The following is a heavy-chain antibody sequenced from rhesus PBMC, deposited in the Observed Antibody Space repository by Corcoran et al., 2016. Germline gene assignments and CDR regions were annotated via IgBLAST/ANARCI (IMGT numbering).Heavy chain of an antibody. CDR3: ARMLGYCSGGVCYGFEY. CDR1: GRSISSNW. D-gene: IGHD2-8*01. J-gene: IGHJ4*01. Sequence: QLQLQESGPGLVKPSETLSLTCAVSGRSISSNWWSWISQPPGQGLAWFGRSSGSGGCTSYNPTLKSRVTISTDASKNQFSLKLSSVTAADTAVYYCARMLGYCSGGVCYGFEYWGQGVLVTVSS. V-gene: IGHV4-173*01. CDR2: SSGSGGCT.